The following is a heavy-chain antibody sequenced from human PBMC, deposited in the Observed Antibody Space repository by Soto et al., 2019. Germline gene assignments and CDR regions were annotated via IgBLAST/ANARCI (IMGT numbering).Heavy chain of an antibody. J-gene: IGHJ3*02. CDR1: GFTFSSYA. CDR2: INSGGGT. D-gene: IGHD3-9*01. Sequence: EVQLLESGGGLVQPGGSLRLSCAASGFTFSSYAMSWVRQAPGKGLEWVSTINSGGGTYYADSVKGGFTISRDNSMDTLYVQMNSLRAEDTAVYYCARDPWGTLTGAFDIWGQGTMVTVSS. V-gene: IGHV3-23*01. CDR3: ARDPWGTLTGAFDI.